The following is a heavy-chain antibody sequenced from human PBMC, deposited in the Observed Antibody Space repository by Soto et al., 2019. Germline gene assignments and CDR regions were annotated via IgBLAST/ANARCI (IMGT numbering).Heavy chain of an antibody. V-gene: IGHV4-59*08. Sequence: SETLSLTCTVSGGSISSYYWSWIRQPPGKGLEWIGYIYYSGSTNCNPSLKSRVTISVDTSKNQFSLKLSSVTAADTAVYYCARYLSYYYDSSGYYSYFDYWGQGTLVTVSS. J-gene: IGHJ4*02. CDR3: ARYLSYYYDSSGYYSYFDY. CDR2: IYYSGST. D-gene: IGHD3-22*01. CDR1: GGSISSYY.